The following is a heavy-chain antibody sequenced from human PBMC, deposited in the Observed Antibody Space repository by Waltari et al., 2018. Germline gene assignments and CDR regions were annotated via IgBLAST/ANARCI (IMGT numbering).Heavy chain of an antibody. CDR1: GFSFSYYG. CDR2: MSYDGNSK. V-gene: IGHV3-30*03. J-gene: IGHJ6*03. D-gene: IGHD5-18*01. CDR3: ATTGYTYGYNYFYMDA. Sequence: QVQLVESGGGVVQPGMPLRLSCAASGFSFSYYGMHWVRQAPGKGLEWVAFMSYDGNSKYYGDSVKGRFTISRDNSKNTLYLQMNSLRAEDTAVYYCATTGYTYGYNYFYMDAWGKGTTVTVSS.